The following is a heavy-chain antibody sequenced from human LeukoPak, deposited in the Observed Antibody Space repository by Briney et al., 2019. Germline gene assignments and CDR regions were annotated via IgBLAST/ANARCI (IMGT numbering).Heavy chain of an antibody. D-gene: IGHD3-10*01. J-gene: IGHJ5*02. CDR3: ARDLVTMVRGAAYNWFDH. Sequence: SVKVSCKASGGTFSSYAISWVRQAPGQGLEWMGGIIPIFGTANYAQKFQGRVTITADESTSTAYMELSSLRSEDTAVYYCARDLVTMVRGAAYNWFDHWGQGTLVTVSS. CDR2: IIPIFGTA. V-gene: IGHV1-69*13. CDR1: GGTFSSYA.